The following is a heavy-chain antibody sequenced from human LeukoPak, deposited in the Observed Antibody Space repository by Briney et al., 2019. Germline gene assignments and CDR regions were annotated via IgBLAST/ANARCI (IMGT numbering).Heavy chain of an antibody. Sequence: SETLSLTCTVSGGSISSYYWSWIRQPPGKGLEWIGYIYYSGSTYYNPALKSRVTISVDTSKNQFSLKLNSVTAADTAVYYCARVGGYNDYSNYRYFDYWGQGTLVTVSS. J-gene: IGHJ4*02. D-gene: IGHD4-11*01. V-gene: IGHV4-59*12. CDR3: ARVGGYNDYSNYRYFDY. CDR2: IYYSGST. CDR1: GGSISSYY.